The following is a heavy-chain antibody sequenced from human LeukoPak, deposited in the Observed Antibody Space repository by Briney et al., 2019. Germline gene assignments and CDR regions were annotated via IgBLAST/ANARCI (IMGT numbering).Heavy chain of an antibody. CDR2: ISYDGSNK. J-gene: IGHJ4*02. CDR3: ARDTLGEGEDANYAVYYFDY. V-gene: IGHV3-30*04. CDR1: GFTFSSNA. D-gene: IGHD4/OR15-4a*01. Sequence: PGGSLRLSCAASGFTFSSNAMHWVRQAPGKGLEWVALISYDGSNKYYADSVKGRFTISRDNGKNSLDLQMNSLRADDTAVYYCARDTLGEGEDANYAVYYFDYWGQGTVVTVSS.